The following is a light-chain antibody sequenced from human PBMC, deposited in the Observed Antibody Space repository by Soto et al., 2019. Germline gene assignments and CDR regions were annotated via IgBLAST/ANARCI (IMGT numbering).Light chain of an antibody. CDR3: QQYGSSPPSWT. CDR1: RSVSASY. Sequence: ETVLTQSPGTLSLSPGERATLFCRASRSVSASYLAWYQQKPGQAPRLLIYGASGRATGIPDRFSGSGSGTDFTFTISRLEPEDFAVYYCQQYGSSPPSWTFGQGTKVEIK. CDR2: GAS. J-gene: IGKJ1*01. V-gene: IGKV3-20*01.